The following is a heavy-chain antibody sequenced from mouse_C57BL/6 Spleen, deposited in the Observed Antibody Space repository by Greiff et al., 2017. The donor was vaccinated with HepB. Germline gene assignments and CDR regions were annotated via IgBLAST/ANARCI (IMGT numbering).Heavy chain of an antibody. V-gene: IGHV2-9-1*01. CDR1: GFSLTSYA. J-gene: IGHJ4*01. CDR2: IWTGGGT. D-gene: IGHD1-1*01. CDR3: ARNQFQITTVVAPYAMDY. Sequence: VKLVESGPGLVAPSQSLSITCTVSGFSLTSYAISWVRQPPGKGLEWLGVIWTGGGTNYNSALKSRLSISKDNSKSQVFLKMNSLQTDDTARYYCARNQFQITTVVAPYAMDYWGQGTSVTVSS.